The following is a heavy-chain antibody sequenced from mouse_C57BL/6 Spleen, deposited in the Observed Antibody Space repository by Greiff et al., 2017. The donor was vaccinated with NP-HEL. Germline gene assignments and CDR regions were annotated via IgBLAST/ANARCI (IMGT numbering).Heavy chain of an antibody. V-gene: IGHV1-52*01. J-gene: IGHJ4*01. Sequence: QVQLKQPGAELVRPGSSVKLSCKASGYTFTSYWMHWVKQRPIQGLEWIGNIDPSDSETHYNQKFKDKATLTVDKSSSTAYMQLSSLTSEDSAVYYCARSGGNYAMDYWGQGTSGTVSS. CDR1: GYTFTSYW. D-gene: IGHD2-14*01. CDR3: ARSGGNYAMDY. CDR2: IDPSDSET.